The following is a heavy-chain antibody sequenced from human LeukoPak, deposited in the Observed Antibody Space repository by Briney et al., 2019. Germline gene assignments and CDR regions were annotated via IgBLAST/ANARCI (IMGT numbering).Heavy chain of an antibody. D-gene: IGHD3-9*01. Sequence: QSGGSLRRSCAASGFTFSSYAMSWVRQGPGKGLEWVSAISGSGDSTYYADSGKGRLTISRDTSKNTLYLQMNSLRAEDTAVCYCAKGNYDILTGYYLGFDYSGQGTLVTVSS. CDR2: ISGSGDST. CDR1: GFTFSSYA. J-gene: IGHJ4*02. CDR3: AKGNYDILTGYYLGFDY. V-gene: IGHV3-23*01.